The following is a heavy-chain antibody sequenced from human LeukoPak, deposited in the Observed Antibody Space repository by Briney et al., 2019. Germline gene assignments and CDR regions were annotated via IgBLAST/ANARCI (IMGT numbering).Heavy chain of an antibody. V-gene: IGHV3-43*02. CDR3: ARGDQWLIHY. J-gene: IGHJ4*02. CDR2: ISGDGGST. CDR1: GFTFRGHA. Sequence: PAESLTLSCTVSGFTFRGHAFYWIRQLQADGMGWDSLISGDGGSTYYADSVKGRFTISRDNSKNSLHLQMNSLTTEDTALYYCARGDQWLIHYWGQGTLVTVSS. D-gene: IGHD6-19*01.